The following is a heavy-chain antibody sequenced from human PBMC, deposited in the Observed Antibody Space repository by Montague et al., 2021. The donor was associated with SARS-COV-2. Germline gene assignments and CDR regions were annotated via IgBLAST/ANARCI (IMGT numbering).Heavy chain of an antibody. CDR1: GFSFRTYG. Sequence: SLRLSCAASGFSFRTYGMHWVRRAPGKGLEWVAYIFYDGSKEDYADSVKGRFTISRDNSKDTLYLHMNTLRAEDTAMYYCARQKDIVGTFDSWGRGTLVIVST. D-gene: IGHD5-12*01. J-gene: IGHJ4*02. CDR3: ARQKDIVGTFDS. V-gene: IGHV3-33*01. CDR2: IFYDGSKE.